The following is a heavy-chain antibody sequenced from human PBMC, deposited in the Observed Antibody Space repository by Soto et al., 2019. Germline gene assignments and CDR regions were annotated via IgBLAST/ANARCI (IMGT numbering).Heavy chain of an antibody. CDR2: ISSSSSTI. CDR1: GFTFSSYT. Sequence: GGSLRLSCAASGFTFSSYTMNWVRQAPGKGLEWVSYISSSSSTIYYADSVKGRFTISRDNSKNTLYLQMNSLRAEDTAVYYCAKSISAGPHYYDSSGYPSWFDPWGQGTLVTVSS. V-gene: IGHV3-48*01. CDR3: AKSISAGPHYYDSSGYPSWFDP. J-gene: IGHJ5*02. D-gene: IGHD3-22*01.